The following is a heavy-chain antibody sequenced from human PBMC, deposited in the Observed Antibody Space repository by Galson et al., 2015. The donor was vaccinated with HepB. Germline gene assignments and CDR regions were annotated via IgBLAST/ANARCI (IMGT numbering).Heavy chain of an antibody. Sequence: SLRLSCAASGFTFSSYAMSWVRQAPGKGLEWVSAISGSGGSTYYADSVKGRFTISRDNSKNTLFLQMSSLRVEDTALYYCAKDFYGSSGWFEGFDYWGQGTLVTVSS. D-gene: IGHD6-19*01. CDR3: AKDFYGSSGWFEGFDY. CDR1: GFTFSSYA. J-gene: IGHJ4*02. V-gene: IGHV3-23*01. CDR2: ISGSGGST.